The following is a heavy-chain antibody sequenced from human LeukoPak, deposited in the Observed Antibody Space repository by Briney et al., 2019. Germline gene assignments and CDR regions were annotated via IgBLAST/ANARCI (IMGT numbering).Heavy chain of an antibody. J-gene: IGHJ4*02. CDR2: ISYDGSNK. CDR3: ARGRDGQILWNSFDY. CDR1: GFTFSSYA. Sequence: GGSLRLSCAASGFTFSSYAMHWVRQAPGKGLEWVAVISYDGSNKYYADSVKGRFTISRDNSKNTLYLQMNSLRAEDTAVYYCARGRDGQILWNSFDYWGQGTLVIVSS. V-gene: IGHV3-30*04. D-gene: IGHD5-24*01.